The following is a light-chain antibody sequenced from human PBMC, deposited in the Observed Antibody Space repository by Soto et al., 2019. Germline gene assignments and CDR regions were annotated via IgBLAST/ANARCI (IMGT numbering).Light chain of an antibody. Sequence: DIQMTQSPSSPSSSLGDRVTITCRASQSISSYLNWYQQKPGKAPKLLIYAASSLQSGVPSRFSGSGSGTDFTLTISSLQTEDFATYYCQQSYSTPPTFGQVTKVDI. CDR3: QQSYSTPPT. CDR2: AAS. J-gene: IGKJ1*01. V-gene: IGKV1-39*01. CDR1: QSISSY.